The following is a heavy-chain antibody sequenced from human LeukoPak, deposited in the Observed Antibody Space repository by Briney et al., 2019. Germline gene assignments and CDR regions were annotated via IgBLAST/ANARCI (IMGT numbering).Heavy chain of an antibody. Sequence: QPGGSLRLSCAASGFTFDDYAMHWVRQAPGKGPEWVSLISGDGGSTYYADSVKGRFTISRDNSKNSLYLQMNSLRTEDTALYYCARSSSWSSNWFDPWGQGTLVTVSS. CDR2: ISGDGGST. CDR1: GFTFDDYA. V-gene: IGHV3-43*02. J-gene: IGHJ5*02. CDR3: ARSSSWSSNWFDP. D-gene: IGHD6-13*01.